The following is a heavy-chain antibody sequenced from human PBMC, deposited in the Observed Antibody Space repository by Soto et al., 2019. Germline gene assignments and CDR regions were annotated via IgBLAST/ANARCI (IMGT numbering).Heavy chain of an antibody. CDR2: ISGSGGST. Sequence: EVQLLESGGGLVQPGGSLRLSCAASGFTFSSYAMSWVRQAPGKGLEWVSAISGSGGSTYYADSVKGRFTISRDNSKNTLYLQMNSLRAEDTAVYYCARAPRGGYYGGYWGQGTLVTVSS. D-gene: IGHD3-3*01. J-gene: IGHJ4*02. CDR3: ARAPRGGYYGGY. V-gene: IGHV3-23*01. CDR1: GFTFSSYA.